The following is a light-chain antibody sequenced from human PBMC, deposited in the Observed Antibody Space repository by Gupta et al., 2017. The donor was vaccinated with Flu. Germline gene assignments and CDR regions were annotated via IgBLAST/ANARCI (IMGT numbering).Light chain of an antibody. J-gene: IGKJ2*03. Sequence: LTQSPGTLSLSPGERATLSCRASQSVSSSYLAWYQQKPGQAPRLLIYGASSRATGIPDRFSGSGSGTDFTLTISRLEPEDFAVYYCQQYGSSPGYSFGQATKLEIK. V-gene: IGKV3-20*01. CDR3: QQYGSSPGYS. CDR1: QSVSSSY. CDR2: GAS.